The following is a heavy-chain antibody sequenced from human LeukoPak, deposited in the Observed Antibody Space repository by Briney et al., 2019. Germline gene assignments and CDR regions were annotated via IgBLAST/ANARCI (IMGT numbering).Heavy chain of an antibody. Sequence: PGGSLRLSCAASGFPFSDYSLHWVRQAPGKGLEWVSSISRSGSYIYYADSVKGRFTISRDDAKKSLYLQMNSLRAEDTAVYYCAREGVVVVAATPESYYYYYMDVWGKGTTVTVSS. CDR2: ISRSGSYI. D-gene: IGHD2-15*01. V-gene: IGHV3-21*01. J-gene: IGHJ6*03. CDR3: AREGVVVVAATPESYYYYYMDV. CDR1: GFPFSDYS.